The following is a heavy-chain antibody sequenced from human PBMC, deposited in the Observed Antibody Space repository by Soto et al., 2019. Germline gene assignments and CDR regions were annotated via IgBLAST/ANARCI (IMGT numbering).Heavy chain of an antibody. CDR1: GFTFRSYG. CDR2: ISYDGSNK. D-gene: IGHD4-17*01. J-gene: IGHJ5*02. CDR3: AKDLDPLPVTIDWFDP. V-gene: IGHV3-30*18. Sequence: LRRSCAASGFTFRSYGMHWVRQAPGKGLEWVAVISYDGSNKYYADSVKGRFTISRDNSKNTLYLQMNSLRAEDTAVYYCAKDLDPLPVTIDWFDPWGQGTLVTVS.